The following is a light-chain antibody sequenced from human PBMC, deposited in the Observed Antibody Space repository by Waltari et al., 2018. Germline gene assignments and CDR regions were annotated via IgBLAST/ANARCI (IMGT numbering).Light chain of an antibody. CDR2: LGS. CDR3: MQALQTLGT. V-gene: IGKV2-28*01. J-gene: IGKJ4*01. CDR1: QSLLHSNGYNY. Sequence: DIVMTQSPLSLPVTPGEPASLSCRSSQSLLHSNGYNYLDWYVQKPGQSPQLLIYLGSHRASGVPDRFSGSGSGRDFTLKISRVEAEDVGVYYCMQALQTLGTFGGGTKVEIK.